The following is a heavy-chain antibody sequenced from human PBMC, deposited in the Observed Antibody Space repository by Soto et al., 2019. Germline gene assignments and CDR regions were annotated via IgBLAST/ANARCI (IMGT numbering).Heavy chain of an antibody. J-gene: IGHJ4*02. CDR3: TSETYYDFWSGYYYQGYFDY. CDR2: IKSKTDGGTT. D-gene: IGHD3-3*01. Sequence: EVQLVESGGGLVKPGGSLRLSCAASGFTFSNAWMNWVRQAPGKGLEWVGRIKSKTDGGTTDYAAPVKGRFTISRDDSKNTLCLQMNSLKTEDTAVYYCTSETYYDFWSGYYYQGYFDYWGQGTLVTVSS. V-gene: IGHV3-15*07. CDR1: GFTFSNAW.